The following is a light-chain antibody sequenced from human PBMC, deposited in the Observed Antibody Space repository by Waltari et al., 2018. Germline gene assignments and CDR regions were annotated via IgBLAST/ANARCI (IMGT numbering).Light chain of an antibody. Sequence: QSALTQPPSASGTPGQRVTISCSGSRSNLGSNPVNWYQQLPGAAPTLLLYSNAQRPSGVPDRFSGSKSGTSASLGISGLQSEDEAYYYCATWDDTLNGQLFGGGTKLTVL. CDR3: ATWDDTLNGQL. J-gene: IGLJ2*01. CDR1: RSNLGSNP. CDR2: SNA. V-gene: IGLV1-44*01.